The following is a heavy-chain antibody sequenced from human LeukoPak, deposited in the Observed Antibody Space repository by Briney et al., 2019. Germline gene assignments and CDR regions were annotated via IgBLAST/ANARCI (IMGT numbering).Heavy chain of an antibody. J-gene: IGHJ4*02. V-gene: IGHV3-11*04. CDR3: AKDWAYYYDNYGLDY. CDR2: ISSSGSII. Sequence: NPGGSLRLSCAASGFTFSDYYMSWIRQAPGKGLEWVSYISSSGSIIDYADSVRGRFTISRDNAKNSLYLQMNSLRAEDTAVYYCAKDWAYYYDNYGLDYWGQGTLVTVSS. D-gene: IGHD3-22*01. CDR1: GFTFSDYY.